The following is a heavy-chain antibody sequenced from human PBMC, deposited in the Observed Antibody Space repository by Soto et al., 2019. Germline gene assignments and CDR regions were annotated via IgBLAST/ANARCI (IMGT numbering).Heavy chain of an antibody. D-gene: IGHD3-22*01. V-gene: IGHV3-23*01. CDR3: AKDPYYDSSGYCDY. Sequence: GGTLRLSCADSGFTFSRHAMSWVRQATVNGLEWVSATSGTGGSTYYADSAKGRFTISRDNSKNTLYLQMNSLTAEDTAVYFCAKDPYYDSSGYCDYWGQGTLVTVSS. CDR1: GFTFSRHA. CDR2: TSGTGGST. J-gene: IGHJ4*02.